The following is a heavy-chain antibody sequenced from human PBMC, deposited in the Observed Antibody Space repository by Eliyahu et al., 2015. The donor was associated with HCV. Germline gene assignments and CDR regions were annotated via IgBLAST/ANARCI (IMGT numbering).Heavy chain of an antibody. J-gene: IGHJ4*02. D-gene: IGHD5-18*01. Sequence: GGSVQAGGSLRLSCAASGFTFTTFWMSWVRQAPGKGLEWVANIKQDGTEQYYVDSVKGRFTISRDNARSSLFLQMNSLRVEDTAVYYCTRDSDARGYRDGIDFWGQGVLVTVSS. CDR3: TRDSDARGYRDGIDF. V-gene: IGHV3-7*01. CDR2: IKQDGTEQ. CDR1: GFTFTTFW.